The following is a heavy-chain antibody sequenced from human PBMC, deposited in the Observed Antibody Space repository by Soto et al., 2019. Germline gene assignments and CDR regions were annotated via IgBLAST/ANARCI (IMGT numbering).Heavy chain of an antibody. CDR2: ISAHNGNT. CDR1: GYGFTTYG. D-gene: IGHD1-1*01. V-gene: IGHV1-18*01. Sequence: QVHLVQSGAEVKKPGASVKVSCKGSGYGFTTYGITWVRQAPGQGLEWMAWISAHNGNTNYAQKLQGRVTVARDTSPSTAYMELRSLSSDDTAVYYCARGRYGDYWGQGAVVTVSS. J-gene: IGHJ4*02. CDR3: ARGRYGDY.